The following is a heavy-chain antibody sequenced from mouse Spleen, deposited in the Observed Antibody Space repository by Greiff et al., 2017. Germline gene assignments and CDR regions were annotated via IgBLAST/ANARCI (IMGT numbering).Heavy chain of an antibody. V-gene: IGHV1-15*01. J-gene: IGHJ4*01. Sequence: VQGVESGAELVRPGASVTLSCKASGYTFTDYEMHWVKQTPVHGLEWIGAIDPETGGTAYNQKFKGKAILTADKSSSTAYMELRSLTSEDSAVYYCTREGMDYWGQGTSVTVSS. CDR3: TREGMDY. CDR2: IDPETGGT. CDR1: GYTFTDYE.